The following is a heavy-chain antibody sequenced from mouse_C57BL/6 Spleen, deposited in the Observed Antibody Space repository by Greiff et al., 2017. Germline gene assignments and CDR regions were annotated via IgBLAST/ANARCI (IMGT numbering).Heavy chain of an antibody. V-gene: IGHV1-80*01. CDR3: ARGSSYDYAMDY. CDR2: IYPGDGDT. J-gene: IGHJ4*01. CDR1: GYAFSSYW. Sequence: QVQLQQSGAELVKPGASVKISCKASGYAFSSYWMNWVKQRPGKGLEWIGQIYPGDGDTTYNGKFKGKATLTADQSSRTAYMQLSSLTSEDSAVYFCARGSSYDYAMDYWGQGTSVTVSA. D-gene: IGHD1-1*01.